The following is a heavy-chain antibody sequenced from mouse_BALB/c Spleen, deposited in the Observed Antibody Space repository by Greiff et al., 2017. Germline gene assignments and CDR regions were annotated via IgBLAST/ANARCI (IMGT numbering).Heavy chain of an antibody. V-gene: IGHV5-9-4*01. J-gene: IGHJ4*01. CDR2: ISSGGSYT. D-gene: IGHD4-1*01. CDR3: ARETGKDYAMDY. CDR1: GFTFSSYA. Sequence: EVKLMESGGGLVKPGGSLKLSCAASGFTFSSYAMSWVRQSPEKRLEWVAEISSGGSYTYYPDTVTGRFTISRDNAKNTLYLEMSSLRSEDTAMYYCARETGKDYAMDYWGQGTSVTVSS.